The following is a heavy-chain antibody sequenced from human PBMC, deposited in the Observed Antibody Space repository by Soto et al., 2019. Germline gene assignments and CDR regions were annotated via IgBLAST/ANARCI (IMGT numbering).Heavy chain of an antibody. D-gene: IGHD1-26*01. CDR2: ISGGGTST. V-gene: IGHV3-23*01. CDR3: AKWGGYYPYYHERDV. J-gene: IGHJ6*02. CDR1: GFSFGGYA. Sequence: EVQLLESGGALVQPGGSLRLSCAASGFSFGGYAMSWVRQAPGKGLGWVSGISGGGTSTYYADSVKGRFTISRDSSMVYLQMNSLRAEDTAVYDCAKWGGYYPYYHERDVWGQGTTVTVSS.